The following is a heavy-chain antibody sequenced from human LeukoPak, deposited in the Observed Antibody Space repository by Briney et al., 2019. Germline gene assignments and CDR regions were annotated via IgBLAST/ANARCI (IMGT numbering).Heavy chain of an antibody. CDR3: ARAKQLEKFYFDY. J-gene: IGHJ4*02. CDR2: IYTTRST. V-gene: IGHV4-4*07. D-gene: IGHD1-1*01. CDR1: GGSISGYY. Sequence: SETLSLTCTVSGGSISGYYWSWIRQSAGKGLEWIGHIYTTRSTNYNPSFKSRVTVSVDRSKNQFSLKLSSVTAADTAVYYCARAKQLEKFYFDYWGRGTLVTVSS.